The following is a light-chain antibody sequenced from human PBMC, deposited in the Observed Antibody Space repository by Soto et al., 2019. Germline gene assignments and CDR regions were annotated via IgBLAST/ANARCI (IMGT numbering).Light chain of an antibody. CDR1: QSISSW. V-gene: IGKV1-5*01. J-gene: IGKJ1*01. CDR3: QQYNYSWT. Sequence: DIHGTQSDSTLSSSVGYRVTITGRASQSISSWLAWYQQKPGKAPNLLIYDASNLESGVPSRFRGGGSGTEFSLTISSLQPDDFATYYCQQYNYSWTFGKGPQVDIK. CDR2: DAS.